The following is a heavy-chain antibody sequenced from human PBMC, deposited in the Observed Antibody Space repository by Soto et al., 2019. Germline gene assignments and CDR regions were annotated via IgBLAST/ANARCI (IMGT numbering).Heavy chain of an antibody. CDR1: GFTFSSYG. J-gene: IGHJ4*02. D-gene: IGHD1-20*01. V-gene: IGHV3-33*01. CDR3: ARRAYFLTAYYFDY. Sequence: QVQLVESGGGVVQPGRSLRLSCAASGFTFSSYGMHWVRQAPGKGLEWVAVIWYDGSNKYYADSVKGRFTISRDNSKNTLYLQMNSLRAEDTAVYYCARRAYFLTAYYFDYWGQGTLVTVSS. CDR2: IWYDGSNK.